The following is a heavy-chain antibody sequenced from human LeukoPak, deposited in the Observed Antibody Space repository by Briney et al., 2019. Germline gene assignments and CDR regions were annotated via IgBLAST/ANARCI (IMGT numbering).Heavy chain of an antibody. J-gene: IGHJ4*02. V-gene: IGHV1-18*01. CDR2: ISAYNGNT. CDR1: GGTFSSYG. CDR3: ARDAWAADSSGYSSGPFDY. D-gene: IGHD3-22*01. Sequence: EASVKVSCKASGGTFSSYGISWVRQAPGQGLEWMGWISAYNGNTNYAQKLQGRVTMTTDTSTSTAYMELRSLRSDDTAVYYCARDAWAADSSGYSSGPFDYWGQGTLVTVSS.